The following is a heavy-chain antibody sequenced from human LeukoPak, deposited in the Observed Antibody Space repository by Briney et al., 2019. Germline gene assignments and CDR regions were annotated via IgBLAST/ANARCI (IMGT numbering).Heavy chain of an antibody. V-gene: IGHV3-21*01. J-gene: IGHJ4*02. Sequence: GGSLRLSCAASGFIFSRYNMNWVRQAPGKGLEWVSSISSSSDYIYYADSVKGRFTISRDNAKDSLHLQMNSLRAEDTAVYYCARGFGYGEYISAYWGQGTLVTVSS. CDR3: ARGFGYGEYISAY. CDR2: ISSSSDYI. CDR1: GFIFSRYN. D-gene: IGHD4-17*01.